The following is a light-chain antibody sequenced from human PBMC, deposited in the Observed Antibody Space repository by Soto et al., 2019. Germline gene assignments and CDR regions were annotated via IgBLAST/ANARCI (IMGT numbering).Light chain of an antibody. Sequence: ETVLTQSPGTLSLSPGERATLSCRASQTIRSNYLAWYRQTPGQAPRLLIYDASNRATGIAARFSGSGSGDAFTLIISRLEPEDFELYYWQQYGSSPWTFVQGTKVHSK. J-gene: IGKJ1*01. CDR1: QTIRSNY. CDR2: DAS. V-gene: IGKV3-20*01. CDR3: QQYGSSPWT.